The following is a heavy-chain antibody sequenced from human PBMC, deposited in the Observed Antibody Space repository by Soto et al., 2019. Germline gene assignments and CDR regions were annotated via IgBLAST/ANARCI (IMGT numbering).Heavy chain of an antibody. CDR1: GFTFSDSW. V-gene: IGHV3-7*01. D-gene: IGHD4-4*01. CDR2: IKPDESEK. Sequence: GGSLRLSCTASGFTFSDSWMTWVRQAPGKGLEWVARIKPDESEKKYADSVKGRFSISRDNAKNSMYLQMDSLRGEDTAVYYCVRGGSNYASWGQGTLVTVS. CDR3: VRGGSNYAS. J-gene: IGHJ5*02.